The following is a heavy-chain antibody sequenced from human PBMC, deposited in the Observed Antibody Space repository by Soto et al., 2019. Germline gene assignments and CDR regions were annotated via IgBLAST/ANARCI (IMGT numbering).Heavy chain of an antibody. CDR3: AKVPEGTAWFDP. Sequence: CINAGSSRILQATGRGLEWVGLIKSKGDGGTIDYAAPVKGRFSISRDDSKNTLYLQMNSLRAEDTAVYYCAKVPEGTAWFDPWGQGTLVTVSS. CDR2: IKSKGDGGTI. V-gene: IGHV3-15*01. J-gene: IGHJ5*02. CDR1: CINAG. D-gene: IGHD1-1*01.